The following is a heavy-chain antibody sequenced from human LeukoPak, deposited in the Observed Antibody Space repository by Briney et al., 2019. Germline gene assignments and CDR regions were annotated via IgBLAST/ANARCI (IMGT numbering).Heavy chain of an antibody. D-gene: IGHD6-19*01. Sequence: GGSLRLSCAASGFTFSGSVMLWVRQASGRGLEWVGRIRSKADNDATAYAASVKGRFTISRDDSRNTAYLQMNSLKTEDTAMYYCARGGYSSGWEYFDYWGQGTLVTVSS. CDR2: IRSKADNDAT. CDR1: GFTFSGSV. V-gene: IGHV3-73*01. J-gene: IGHJ4*02. CDR3: ARGGYSSGWEYFDY.